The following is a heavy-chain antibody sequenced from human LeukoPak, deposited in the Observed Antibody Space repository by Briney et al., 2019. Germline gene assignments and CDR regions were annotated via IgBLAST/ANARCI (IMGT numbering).Heavy chain of an antibody. Sequence: ASVKVSCKASGYTFTGYYMHWVRQAPGQGLEWMGWINPNSGGTNYAQKFQGWVTMTRDTSISTAYMELSRLRSDDTAVYYCATVPRYYDSSVFDYWGQGALVTVSS. V-gene: IGHV1-2*04. J-gene: IGHJ4*02. D-gene: IGHD3-22*01. CDR3: ATVPRYYDSSVFDY. CDR1: GYTFTGYY. CDR2: INPNSGGT.